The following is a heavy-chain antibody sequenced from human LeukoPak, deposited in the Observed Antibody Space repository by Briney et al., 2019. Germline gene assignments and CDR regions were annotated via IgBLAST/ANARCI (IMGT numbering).Heavy chain of an antibody. J-gene: IGHJ5*02. CDR2: IIPIFGTA. Sequence: ASVKVSCKASGGTFSSYAISWVRQAPGQGLEWMGGIIPIFGTANYAQKFQGRVTITADESTSTAYMELSSLRSEDTAVYYCARDTTGSGSYSWFDPWGQGTLVTVSS. V-gene: IGHV1-69*13. CDR1: GGTFSSYA. CDR3: ARDTTGSGSYSWFDP. D-gene: IGHD3-10*01.